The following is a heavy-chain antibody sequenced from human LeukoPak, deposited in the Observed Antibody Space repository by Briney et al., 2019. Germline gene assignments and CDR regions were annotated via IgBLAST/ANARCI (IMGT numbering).Heavy chain of an antibody. Sequence: SETLSLTCTVSGGSISSGGYYWSWIRQPPGKGLEWIGYIYHSGSTYYNPSLKSRVTISVDRSKNQFSLKLSSVTAADTAVYYCARVPDYSSSWYELDYWGQGTLVTVSS. V-gene: IGHV4-30-2*01. CDR1: GGSISSGGYY. D-gene: IGHD6-13*01. J-gene: IGHJ4*02. CDR2: IYHSGST. CDR3: ARVPDYSSSWYELDY.